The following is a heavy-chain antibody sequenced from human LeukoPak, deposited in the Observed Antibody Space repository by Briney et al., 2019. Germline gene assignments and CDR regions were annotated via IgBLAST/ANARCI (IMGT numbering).Heavy chain of an antibody. J-gene: IGHJ4*02. CDR3: AITYSSGWSRALYFDY. V-gene: IGHV1-2*02. D-gene: IGHD6-19*01. Sequence: ASVTVSCKASGYTFTGYYMHWVRQAPGQGLEWMGWINPNSGGTNYAQKFQGRVTMTRDTSISTAYMELSRLRSDDTAVYYCAITYSSGWSRALYFDYWGQGTLVTVSS. CDR2: INPNSGGT. CDR1: GYTFTGYY.